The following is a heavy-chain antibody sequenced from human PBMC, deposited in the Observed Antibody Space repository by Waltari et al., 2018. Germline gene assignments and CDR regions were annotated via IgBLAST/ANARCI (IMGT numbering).Heavy chain of an antibody. V-gene: IGHV4-34*01. Sequence: QVQLQQWGAGLLKPSETLSLTCAVYGGSFSGYYWSWIRQPPGKGLEWIGEINHSGSTNYNPSLKSRVTISVDTSKNQFSLKLSSVTAADTAVYYCARGKPLYSYGYGPRDYWGQGTLVTVSS. CDR3: ARGKPLYSYGYGPRDY. J-gene: IGHJ4*02. CDR1: GGSFSGYY. D-gene: IGHD5-18*01. CDR2: INHSGST.